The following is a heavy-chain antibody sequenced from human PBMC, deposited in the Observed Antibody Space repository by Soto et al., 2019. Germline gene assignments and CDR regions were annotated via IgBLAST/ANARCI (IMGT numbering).Heavy chain of an antibody. D-gene: IGHD1-26*01. CDR3: ARDLAKGGGSAGFDY. CDR2: INPKSGGT. CDR1: GYTFTVYY. V-gene: IGHV1-2*02. J-gene: IGHJ4*02. Sequence: ASVKVSCRASGYTFTVYYMHWVRQAPGQGLEWMGWINPKSGGTMYPQKFQGRVTMTWDTSISTAYMALTRLRSDDTAVYYCARDLAKGGGSAGFDYWGQGTLVTVS.